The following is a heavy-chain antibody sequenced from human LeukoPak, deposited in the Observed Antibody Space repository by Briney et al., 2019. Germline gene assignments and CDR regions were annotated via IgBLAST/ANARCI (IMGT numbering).Heavy chain of an antibody. D-gene: IGHD5-12*01. J-gene: IGHJ4*02. V-gene: IGHV3-21*01. CDR1: GFTFSSYS. Sequence: PGGSLRLSCAASGFTFSSYSMNWVRQAPGKGLEWVSSISSSSSYIYYADSVKGRFTISRDNAKNSLYLQMNSLRAEDTAVYYWARGLVVTTQPTWADYGAQEPLVTVPS. CDR3: ARGLVVTTQPTWADY. CDR2: ISSSSSYI.